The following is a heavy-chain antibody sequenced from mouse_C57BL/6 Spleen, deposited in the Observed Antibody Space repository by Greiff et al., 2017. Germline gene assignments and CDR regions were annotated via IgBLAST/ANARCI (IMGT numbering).Heavy chain of an antibody. V-gene: IGHV5-17*01. CDR2: ISRGSSTI. Sequence: DVMLVESGGGLVKPGGSLKLSCAASGFAFSDYGMHWVRQAPEKGLEWVAYISRGSSTIYYADTVKGRFTISRDNAKNTLFLQMTSLRSEDTAMYYCARSRDGFAYWGQGTLVTVSA. CDR3: ARSRDGFAY. J-gene: IGHJ3*01. D-gene: IGHD3-3*01. CDR1: GFAFSDYG.